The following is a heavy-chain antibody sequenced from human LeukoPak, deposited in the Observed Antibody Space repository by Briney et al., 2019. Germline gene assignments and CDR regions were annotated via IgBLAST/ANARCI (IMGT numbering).Heavy chain of an antibody. CDR3: ARVQRGSGSYYARHYFDY. V-gene: IGHV1-8*01. CDR2: MNPNSGNT. D-gene: IGHD3-10*01. J-gene: IGHJ4*02. CDR1: GYTFTSYD. Sequence: ASVKVSCKASGYTFTSYDINWVRQATGQGLEWMGWMNPNSGNTGYAQKFQGRVTMTRNTSISTAYMELSSLRSEDTAVYYCARVQRGSGSYYARHYFDYWGQGTLVTASS.